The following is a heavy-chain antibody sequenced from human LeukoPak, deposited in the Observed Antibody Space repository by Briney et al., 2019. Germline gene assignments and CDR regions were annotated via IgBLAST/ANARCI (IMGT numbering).Heavy chain of an antibody. CDR1: GFTFSSYA. CDR3: AKGAGYCSSTSCHIYFDY. Sequence: GGSLRLSCAASGFTFSSYAMSWVRQAPGKGLEWVSAISGSGGSTYYADSVKGRFTISRDNSKNTLYLQMNSLRAEDTAVYYCAKGAGYCSSTSCHIYFDYWGQGTLVAVSS. D-gene: IGHD2-2*02. CDR2: ISGSGGST. J-gene: IGHJ4*02. V-gene: IGHV3-23*01.